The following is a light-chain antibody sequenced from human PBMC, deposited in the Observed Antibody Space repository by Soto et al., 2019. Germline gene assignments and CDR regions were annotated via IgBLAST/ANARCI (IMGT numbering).Light chain of an antibody. J-gene: IGKJ4*01. CDR1: QGISKY. Sequence: EMILTQSPATLSLSPGERATLSCKTSQGISKYIAWYQQKPGQPPRLLIYDASIRATGIPARFSGNGSRTDFTLTITSLEPEDVAVYYCQQRSYWRFGGGTRVQIK. V-gene: IGKV3-11*01. CDR2: DAS. CDR3: QQRSYWR.